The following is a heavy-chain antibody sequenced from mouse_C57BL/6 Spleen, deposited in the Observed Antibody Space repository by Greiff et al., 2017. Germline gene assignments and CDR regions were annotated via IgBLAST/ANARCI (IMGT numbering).Heavy chain of an antibody. D-gene: IGHD2-5*01. CDR1: GFTFSSYG. CDR2: ISSGGSYP. CDR3: ARIGDSNYLFDY. V-gene: IGHV5-6*01. J-gene: IGHJ2*01. Sequence: EVKLVESGGDLVKPGGSLKLSCAASGFTFSSYGMSWVRQTPDKRLEWVATISSGGSYPYYPDSVKGRFPISRDNAKNALYLQMSSLKSEDTAMYYCARIGDSNYLFDYWGQGTTLTVSS.